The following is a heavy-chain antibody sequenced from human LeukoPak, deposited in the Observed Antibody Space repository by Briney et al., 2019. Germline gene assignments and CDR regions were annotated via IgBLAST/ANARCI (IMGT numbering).Heavy chain of an antibody. D-gene: IGHD6-19*01. J-gene: IGHJ4*02. CDR2: ISAYNGNT. CDR1: GYTFTSYG. Sequence: GASVKVSCKASGYTFTSYGISWVRQAPGQGLEWMGWISAYNGNTNYAQKLQGRVTMTTDTSTSTAYMELRSLRSDDTAVYYCARDGQGYSSGWRLDYWGQGTLVTVSS. V-gene: IGHV1-18*01. CDR3: ARDGQGYSSGWRLDY.